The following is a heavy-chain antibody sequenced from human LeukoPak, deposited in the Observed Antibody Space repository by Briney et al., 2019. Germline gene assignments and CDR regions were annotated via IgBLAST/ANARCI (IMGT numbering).Heavy chain of an antibody. J-gene: IGHJ4*02. D-gene: IGHD5-12*01. V-gene: IGHV3-74*01. CDR1: GFTFSSYS. CDR2: INSDATST. Sequence: GGSLRLSCAASGFTFSSYSMNWVRQAPGKGPVWVSHINSDATSTGYADSVKGRFTISRDNAQNTLYLQMNSLRVEDTAVYYCARGWLPFDYWGQGTLVTVSS. CDR3: ARGWLPFDY.